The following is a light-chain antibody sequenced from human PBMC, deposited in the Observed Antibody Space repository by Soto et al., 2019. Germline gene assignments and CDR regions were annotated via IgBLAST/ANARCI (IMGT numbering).Light chain of an antibody. Sequence: EIVLTQSPAALSVSPGERVTRSCRASQGIGSTLAWYQQKPGQTPRLLIYDSSTRAIGIPTRFTGSRSGTEFTLTINGLQSEDFAVYYCQRYNNWPLTFGGGTKVEIK. V-gene: IGKV3-15*01. CDR2: DSS. CDR3: QRYNNWPLT. J-gene: IGKJ4*01. CDR1: QGIGST.